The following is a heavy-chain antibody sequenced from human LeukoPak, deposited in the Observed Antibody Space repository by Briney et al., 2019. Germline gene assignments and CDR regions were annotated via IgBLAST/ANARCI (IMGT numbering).Heavy chain of an antibody. CDR3: AKGKGYSTSGWYFDY. Sequence: PGGSLRLSCVASGFTFSNYVMSWVRQAPGKGLEWVSSISASGGSTHFADSVKGRFTISRDNSKNTLYLQMNSLRAEDTAVYHCAKGKGYSTSGWYFDYWGQGTLVTVSS. J-gene: IGHJ4*02. CDR2: ISASGGST. V-gene: IGHV3-23*01. D-gene: IGHD2-2*01. CDR1: GFTFSNYV.